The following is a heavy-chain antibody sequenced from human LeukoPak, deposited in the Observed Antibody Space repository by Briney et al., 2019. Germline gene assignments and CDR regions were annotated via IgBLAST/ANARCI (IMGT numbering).Heavy chain of an antibody. V-gene: IGHV1-18*01. CDR2: ISSYNGNT. CDR1: GYAFSRFS. Sequence: ASVTVSCKASGYAFSRFSFTWLRQAPGQGLEWLGWISSYNGNTTYSEKLQGRVTMTRDSSTNTAYMELRSLRSDDTAMYYCANPNSSWHDAFDMWGQGTMVTVYS. J-gene: IGHJ3*02. D-gene: IGHD6-19*01. CDR3: ANPNSSWHDAFDM.